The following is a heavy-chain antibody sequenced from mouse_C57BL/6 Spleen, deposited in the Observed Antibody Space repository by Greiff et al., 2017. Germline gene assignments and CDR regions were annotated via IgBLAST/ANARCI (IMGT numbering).Heavy chain of an antibody. D-gene: IGHD1-1*01. CDR3: ARSNFYGSSYGWYFDV. J-gene: IGHJ1*03. CDR1: GYTFTDYY. CDR2: IFPGSGST. Sequence: VKLMESGPELVKPGASVKISCKASGYTFTDYYINWVKQRPGQGLEWIGWIFPGSGSTYYNEKFKGKATLTVDKSSSTAYMLLSSLTSEDSAVYFCARSNFYGSSYGWYFDVWGTGTTVTVSS. V-gene: IGHV1-75*01.